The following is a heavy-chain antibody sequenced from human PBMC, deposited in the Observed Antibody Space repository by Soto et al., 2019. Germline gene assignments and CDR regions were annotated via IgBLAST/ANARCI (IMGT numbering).Heavy chain of an antibody. J-gene: IGHJ5*02. V-gene: IGHV4-30-4*01. D-gene: IGHD5-18*01. Sequence: QVQLQESGPGLVKPSQTLSLTCTVSGDSISSNNNYWSWIRQPPGEGLEWIGFISYSGTTSYSPSLKSRVXIXLYXSKNLFSLSLSSVTAADPAVYYCARGRGYSYGLDPWGQGTLVTVSS. CDR3: ARGRGYSYGLDP. CDR1: GDSISSNNNY. CDR2: ISYSGTT.